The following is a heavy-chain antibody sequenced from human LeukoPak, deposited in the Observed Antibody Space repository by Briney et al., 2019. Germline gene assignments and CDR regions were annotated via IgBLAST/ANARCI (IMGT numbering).Heavy chain of an antibody. CDR2: ISAYNGNT. CDR3: ARDDVSGYSSGWYGDAFDI. D-gene: IGHD6-19*01. Sequence: GASVKVSCKASGYTFTSYGISWVRQAPGQGLEWMGWISAYNGNTNYAQKLQGRVTMTTDASTSTAYMELRSLRSDDTAVYYCARDDVSGYSSGWYGDAFDIWGQGTMVTVSS. J-gene: IGHJ3*02. CDR1: GYTFTSYG. V-gene: IGHV1-18*01.